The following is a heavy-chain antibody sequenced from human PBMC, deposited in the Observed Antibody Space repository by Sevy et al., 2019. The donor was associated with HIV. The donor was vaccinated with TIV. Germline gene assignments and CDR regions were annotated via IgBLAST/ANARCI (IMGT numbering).Heavy chain of an antibody. Sequence: GGSLRLSCAASGFTLSSYGMHWVRQAPGKGLEWVAVIRYDGSNKYYADSVKGRFTISRENSKNTLYLQMNSLRAEDTAVYYCARDRLGITISAEWGGGMDVWGQGTTVTVSS. V-gene: IGHV3-33*01. CDR2: IRYDGSNK. CDR1: GFTLSSYG. CDR3: ARDRLGITISAEWGGGMDV. J-gene: IGHJ6*02. D-gene: IGHD3-3*01.